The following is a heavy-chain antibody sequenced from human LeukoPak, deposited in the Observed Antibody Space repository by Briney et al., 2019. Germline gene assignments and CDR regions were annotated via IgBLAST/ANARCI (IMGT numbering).Heavy chain of an antibody. D-gene: IGHD1-26*01. J-gene: IGHJ3*02. CDR2: ISWNSGSI. Sequence: GRSLRLSCAASGFTFDDYAMHWVRQAPGKGLEWVSGISWNSGSIGYADSVKGRFTISRDNAKNSLYLQMNSLRAEDTAVYYCARGLLGATNAFDIWGQGTMVTVSS. CDR1: GFTFDDYA. V-gene: IGHV3-9*01. CDR3: ARGLLGATNAFDI.